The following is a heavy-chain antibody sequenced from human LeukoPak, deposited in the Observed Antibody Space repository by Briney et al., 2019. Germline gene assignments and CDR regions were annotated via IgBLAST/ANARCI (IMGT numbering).Heavy chain of an antibody. Sequence: ASVKVSCKASGYTFTSYYIHWVRQAPGQGLEWMGLINPSGGRTNYAERFQGRVTMTRDMSTSIVYMELSSLRSEDTAVYYCAVGVRGSGSYQIWGHAFDIWGQGTMVTVSS. D-gene: IGHD3-10*01. CDR2: INPSGGRT. CDR3: AVGVRGSGSYQIWGHAFDI. V-gene: IGHV1-46*01. CDR1: GYTFTSYY. J-gene: IGHJ3*02.